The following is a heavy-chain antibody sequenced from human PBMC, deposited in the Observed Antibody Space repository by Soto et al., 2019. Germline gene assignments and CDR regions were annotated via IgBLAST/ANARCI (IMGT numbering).Heavy chain of an antibody. CDR2: IYTSGST. Sequence: PSETLSLTCTVSGGSISSYYWSWIRQPAGKGLEWIGRIYTSGSTNYNPSLKSRDTMSVDTSKNQFSLKLSSVTAADTAVYYCARGGRIFGVVIINAFDIWGQGAMVTVSS. V-gene: IGHV4-4*07. CDR1: GGSISSYY. D-gene: IGHD3-3*02. CDR3: ARGGRIFGVVIINAFDI. J-gene: IGHJ3*02.